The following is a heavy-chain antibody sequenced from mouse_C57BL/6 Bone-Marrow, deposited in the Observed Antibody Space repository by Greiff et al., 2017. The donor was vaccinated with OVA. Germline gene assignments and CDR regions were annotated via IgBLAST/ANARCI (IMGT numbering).Heavy chain of an antibody. CDR1: GYTFTSYG. D-gene: IGHD4-1*01. Sequence: VQLVESGAELARPGASVKLSCKASGYTFTSYGISWVKQRTGQGLEWIGEIYPRSGNTYYNEKFKGKATLTADKSSSTAYMELRSLTSEDSAVYFCALANWVYYFDYWGQGTTLTVSS. J-gene: IGHJ2*01. CDR2: IYPRSGNT. V-gene: IGHV1-81*01. CDR3: ALANWVYYFDY.